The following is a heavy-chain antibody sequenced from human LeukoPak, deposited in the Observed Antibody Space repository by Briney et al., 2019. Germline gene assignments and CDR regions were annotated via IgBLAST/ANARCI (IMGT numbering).Heavy chain of an antibody. Sequence: GGSLRLSCAASEFSVGSNYMTWVRQAPGKGLEWVSLIYSGGSTYYADSVKGRFTISRDNSKNTLYLQMNSLRAEDTAVYYCAKGGWQLALGYWGQGTLVTVSS. CDR2: IYSGGST. V-gene: IGHV3-66*01. CDR1: EFSVGSNY. D-gene: IGHD6-6*01. CDR3: AKGGWQLALGY. J-gene: IGHJ4*02.